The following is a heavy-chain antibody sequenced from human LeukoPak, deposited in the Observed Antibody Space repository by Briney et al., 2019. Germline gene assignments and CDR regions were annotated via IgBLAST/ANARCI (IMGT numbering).Heavy chain of an antibody. Sequence: EASVKVSCKASGYTFTSYAMNWVRQAPGQGLEWMGWINPNSGVTDYAQNFQGRVTMTRDTSISTAYVELSRLRSDDTAVYYCARGTGEGYTYGRYYFDYWGQGTLVTVSS. CDR2: INPNSGVT. CDR1: GYTFTSYA. D-gene: IGHD5-18*01. J-gene: IGHJ4*02. V-gene: IGHV1-2*02. CDR3: ARGTGEGYTYGRYYFDY.